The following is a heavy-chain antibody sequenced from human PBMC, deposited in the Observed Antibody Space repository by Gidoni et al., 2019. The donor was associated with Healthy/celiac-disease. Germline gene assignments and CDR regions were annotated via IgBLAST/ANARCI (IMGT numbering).Heavy chain of an antibody. CDR1: GFTFSSYA. D-gene: IGHD6-13*01. CDR2: IRGSGGRT. J-gene: IGHJ4*02. Sequence: EVQLLESGGGLVQPGGSLRLSCAASGFTFSSYAMSWVRQAPGKGLEWVSAIRGSGGRTYYADSVKGRFTISRDNSKNTLYLQMNSLRAEDTAVYYCAKGTTGIAAAGIGGQGTLVTVSS. V-gene: IGHV3-23*01. CDR3: AKGTTGIAAAGI.